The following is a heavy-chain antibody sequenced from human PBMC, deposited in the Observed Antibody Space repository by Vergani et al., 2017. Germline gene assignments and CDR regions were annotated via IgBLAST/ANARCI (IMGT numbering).Heavy chain of an antibody. V-gene: IGHV4-59*01. Sequence: QVQLQESGPGLVKPSETLSLTCTVSGGSISSYYWSWIRQPPGKGLEWIGYIYYSGSTNYNPSLKSRVTISVDTSKNQFSLKLSSVTAADTAVYYCARDRGVVGYNWFDPWGQGTLVIVSS. CDR2: IYYSGST. D-gene: IGHD2-15*01. J-gene: IGHJ5*02. CDR1: GGSISSYY. CDR3: ARDRGVVGYNWFDP.